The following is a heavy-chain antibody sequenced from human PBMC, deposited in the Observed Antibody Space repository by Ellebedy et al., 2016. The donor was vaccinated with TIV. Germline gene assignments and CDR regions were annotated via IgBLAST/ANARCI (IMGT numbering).Heavy chain of an antibody. J-gene: IGHJ4*02. V-gene: IGHV3-30*02. CDR2: VRYDGGDT. D-gene: IGHD4-17*01. CDR1: GFTFSMSG. CDR3: AKDLREAGTWGPVDY. Sequence: PGGSLRLSCGASGFTFSMSGMPRVRQAPGKGLEWVAFVRYDGGDTFYADSVKGRFTISRDNSKNMVYMQMNSLRGEDTAVYFCAKDLREAGTWGPVDYWGQGVLVTVSP.